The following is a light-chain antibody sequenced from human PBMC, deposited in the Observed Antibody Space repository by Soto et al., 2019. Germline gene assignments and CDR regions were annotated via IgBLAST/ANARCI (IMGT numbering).Light chain of an antibody. J-gene: IGKJ1*01. CDR2: GVS. CDR3: QQYNDWPRT. V-gene: IGKV3-15*01. CDR1: QSISSN. Sequence: EIVMTQSPATLYVSLGEGATLSCGASQSISSNLAWYQKKSGQAPRLLMYGVSTRATGIPVRFSGSGSGTEFTLTISSLQSEDFAVYYCQQYNDWPRTFGQGTKVEIK.